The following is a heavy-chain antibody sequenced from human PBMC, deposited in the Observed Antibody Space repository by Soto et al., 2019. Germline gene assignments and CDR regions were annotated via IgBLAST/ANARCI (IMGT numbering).Heavy chain of an antibody. CDR2: ISAYNGNT. D-gene: IGHD3-3*01. Sequence: SVKVSCKASGYTFTSYGISWVRQAPGQGLEWMGWISAYNGNTNYAQKLQGRVTMTTDTSTSTAYMELRSLRSDDTAVYYCARVPPPYFFFWSGYPFYGMDFRGQGTKVTVSS. V-gene: IGHV1-18*04. CDR3: ARVPPPYFFFWSGYPFYGMDF. CDR1: GYTFTSYG. J-gene: IGHJ6*02.